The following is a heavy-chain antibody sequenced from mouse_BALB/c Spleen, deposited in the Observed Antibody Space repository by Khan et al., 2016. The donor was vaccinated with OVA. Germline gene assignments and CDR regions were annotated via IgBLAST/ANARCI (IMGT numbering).Heavy chain of an antibody. D-gene: IGHD1-1*02. CDR1: GFSLTNYG. CDR3: AKFYYGGVSNWYVDV. Sequence: QVQLKESGPGLVAPSQSLSITCTVSGFSLTNYGVSWVRQPPGKGLEWLGVVWGDGNTNYNSALRSRLSISKDNSKSQVFLILNSLQTDDTATYYCAKFYYGGVSNWYVDVWGAGTTVTVSS. V-gene: IGHV2-3*01. CDR2: VWGDGNT. J-gene: IGHJ1*01.